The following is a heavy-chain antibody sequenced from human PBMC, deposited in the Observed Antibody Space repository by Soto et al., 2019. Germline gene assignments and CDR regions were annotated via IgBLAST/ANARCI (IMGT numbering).Heavy chain of an antibody. V-gene: IGHV4-61*01. Sequence: PSETLSLTCSVSGGSVSNKTYYWSWIRQPPGKRLEWIGYVYYSGTTNYNPSLKSRVTISVDLSKNQFSLKLSSVTAADTAVYYCARGGSSWTGNWFDPWGQGTLVTVSS. J-gene: IGHJ5*02. CDR2: VYYSGTT. CDR3: ARGGSSWTGNWFDP. D-gene: IGHD6-13*01. CDR1: GGSVSNKTYY.